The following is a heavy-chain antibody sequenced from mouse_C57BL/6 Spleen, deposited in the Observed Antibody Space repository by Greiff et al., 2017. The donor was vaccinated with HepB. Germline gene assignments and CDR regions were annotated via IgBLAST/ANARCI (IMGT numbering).Heavy chain of an antibody. D-gene: IGHD2-1*01. CDR1: GYTFTSYW. J-gene: IGHJ2*01. Sequence: QVQLQQPGAELVKPGASVKMSCKASGYTFTSYWITWVKQRPGQGLEWIGDIYPGSGSTNYNEKFKSKSTLTVDTSSSTAYMQLSSLTSEDSAVYDCAREWDLYYGNYFDYWGQGTTLTVSS. CDR3: AREWDLYYGNYFDY. CDR2: IYPGSGST. V-gene: IGHV1-55*01.